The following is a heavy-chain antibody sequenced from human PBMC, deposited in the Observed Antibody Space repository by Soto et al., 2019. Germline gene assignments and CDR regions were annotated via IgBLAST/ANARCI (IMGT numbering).Heavy chain of an antibody. D-gene: IGHD4-4*01. CDR3: ASEVVTTAFRKYCGMDV. CDR2: INGGNGNT. V-gene: IGHV1-3*01. CDR1: GYTFTSYA. Sequence: ASVKVSCKASGYTFTSYAMHWVRQAPGQRLEWMGWINGGNGNTQYSQTFQGRVTITRDTSASTAYMELSSLRSEDTAVFYCASEVVTTAFRKYCGMDVWGEGTKVTVSS. J-gene: IGHJ6*04.